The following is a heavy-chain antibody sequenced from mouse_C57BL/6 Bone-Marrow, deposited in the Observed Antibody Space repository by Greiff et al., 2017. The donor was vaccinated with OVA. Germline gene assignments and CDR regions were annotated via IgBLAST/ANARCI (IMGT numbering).Heavy chain of an antibody. J-gene: IGHJ4*01. CDR1: GFTFSSYA. V-gene: IGHV5-4*01. Sequence: EVMLVESGGGLVKPGGSLKLSCAASGFTFSSYAMSWVRQTPEKRLEWVATISDGGSYTYYPDNVKGRFPISRDNAKNNLYLQMSHLKSEDTAMYYCARDLRNYGNYGGWYYAMDYWGQGTSVTVSS. CDR2: ISDGGSYT. D-gene: IGHD2-1*01. CDR3: ARDLRNYGNYGGWYYAMDY.